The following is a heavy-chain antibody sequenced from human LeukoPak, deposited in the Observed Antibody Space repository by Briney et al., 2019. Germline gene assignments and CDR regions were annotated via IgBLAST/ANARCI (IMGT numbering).Heavy chain of an antibody. V-gene: IGHV3-53*01. CDR3: ARGKGGNYYDSSGYYFPHASDI. J-gene: IGHJ3*02. D-gene: IGHD3-22*01. CDR1: GFTVSSNY. CDR2: IYSGGST. Sequence: PGGSLRLSCAASGFTVSSNYMSWVRQAPGKGLEWVSVIYSGGSTYYADSVKGRFTIPRDNSKNTLYLQMNSLRAEDTAVYYCARGKGGNYYDSSGYYFPHASDIWGQGTMVTVSS.